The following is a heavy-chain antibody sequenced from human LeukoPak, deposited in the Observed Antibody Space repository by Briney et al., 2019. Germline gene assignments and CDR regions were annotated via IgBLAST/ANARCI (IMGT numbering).Heavy chain of an antibody. V-gene: IGHV3-7*01. J-gene: IGHJ6*03. CDR1: GFTFSSYW. Sequence: GGSLRLSCAASGFTFSSYWMSWVRQAPGKGLEWVANIKQDGSEKYYADSVKGRFTISRDNAKNSLYLQMNSLRAEDTAVYYCARYYYDSSGYSPHYYYYYYYMDVWGKGTTVTVSS. D-gene: IGHD3-22*01. CDR3: ARYYYDSSGYSPHYYYYYYYMDV. CDR2: IKQDGSEK.